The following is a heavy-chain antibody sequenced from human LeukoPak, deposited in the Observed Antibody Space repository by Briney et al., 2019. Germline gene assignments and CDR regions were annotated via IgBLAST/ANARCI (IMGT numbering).Heavy chain of an antibody. CDR3: ARSPRLAASGWYLGPSYRFDP. D-gene: IGHD6-19*01. V-gene: IGHV1-2*02. CDR2: INPNSGGT. Sequence: ASVKVSCKASGYTFTGYYMHWVRQAPGQGLEWMGWINPNSGGTNYAQKFQGRVTMTRDTSISTAYMGLSRLRSDDTAVYYCARSPRLAASGWYLGPSYRFDPWGQGTLVTVSS. J-gene: IGHJ5*02. CDR1: GYTFTGYY.